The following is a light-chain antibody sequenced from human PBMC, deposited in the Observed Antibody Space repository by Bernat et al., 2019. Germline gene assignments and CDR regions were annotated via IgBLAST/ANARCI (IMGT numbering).Light chain of an antibody. CDR1: RSVSDNY. V-gene: IGKV3-20*01. CDR2: GAS. CDR3: QQYGSSPRLT. J-gene: IGKJ4*01. Sequence: EIVLTQSPGTLSLSPGERATLSCRASRSVSDNYLAWYQQKHGQAPRLLIYGASSRATGIPDRFSGSGSGTDFTLTISRLEPEDFAVYYCQQYGSSPRLTFGGGTKVEIK.